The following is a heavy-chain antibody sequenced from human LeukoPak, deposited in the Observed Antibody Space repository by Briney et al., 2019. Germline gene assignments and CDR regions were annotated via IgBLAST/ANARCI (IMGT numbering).Heavy chain of an antibody. CDR3: ARAVWLAEFDY. CDR1: GGSFSGYY. D-gene: IGHD6-19*01. Sequence: PSETLSLTCAVYGGSFSGYYWSWIRQPPGKGLEWIGEINHSGSTNYNPSLKSRVTISVDTSKNQFSLRLSSVTAADTAVYYCARAVWLAEFDYWGQGTLVTVSS. V-gene: IGHV4-34*01. J-gene: IGHJ4*02. CDR2: INHSGST.